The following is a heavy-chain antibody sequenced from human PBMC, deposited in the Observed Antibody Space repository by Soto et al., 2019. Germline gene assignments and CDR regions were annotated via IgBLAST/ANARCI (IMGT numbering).Heavy chain of an antibody. CDR2: INHSGST. D-gene: IGHD2-2*01. V-gene: IGHV4-34*01. CDR3: ARGRRRLFCSSTSCYGGYFDY. CDR1: GGSFSGYY. Sequence: SETLSLTCAVYGGSFSGYYWSWIRQPPGKGLEWIGEINHSGSTNYNPSLKSRVTISVDTSKNQFSLKLSSVTAADTAVYYCARGRRRLFCSSTSCYGGYFDYWGQGTLVTVSS. J-gene: IGHJ4*02.